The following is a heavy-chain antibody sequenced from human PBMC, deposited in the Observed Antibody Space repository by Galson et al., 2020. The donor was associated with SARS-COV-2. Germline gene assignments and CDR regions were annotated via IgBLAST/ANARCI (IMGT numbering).Heavy chain of an antibody. D-gene: IGHD1-20*01. CDR3: ARGDYNDY. J-gene: IGHJ4*02. Sequence: GGSLRLSCAASGFIFTNYWMHWVRQAPGKGLVWVSRIKSDGSSTTYADSVKGRFTTSRDNAKSTLYLQMNSLRAEDTAVYYCARGDYNDYWGQGALVTVSS. V-gene: IGHV3-74*03. CDR1: GFIFTNYW. CDR2: IKSDGSST.